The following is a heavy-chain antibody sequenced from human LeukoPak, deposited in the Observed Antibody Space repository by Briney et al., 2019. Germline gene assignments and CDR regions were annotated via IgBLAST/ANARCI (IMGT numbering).Heavy chain of an antibody. D-gene: IGHD3-10*01. CDR3: ARVLNYYGSGSHPEGWFDP. Sequence: ASVKVSCKASGYTFTGYYMHWVRQAPGQGLEWMGWISAYNGNTNYAQKLQGRVTMTTDTSTSTAYMELRSLRSDDTAVYYCARVLNYYGSGSHPEGWFDPWGQGTLVTVSS. CDR1: GYTFTGYY. V-gene: IGHV1-18*04. J-gene: IGHJ5*02. CDR2: ISAYNGNT.